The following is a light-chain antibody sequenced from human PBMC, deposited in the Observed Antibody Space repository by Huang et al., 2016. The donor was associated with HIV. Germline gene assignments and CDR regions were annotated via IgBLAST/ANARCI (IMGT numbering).Light chain of an antibody. J-gene: IGKJ1*01. CDR3: QKYDSAPRT. CDR1: QDINNF. V-gene: IGKV1-27*01. Sequence: DIQMTQSPSSLSASVGDRLTITCRASQDINNFLAWYQQKPGGVPRLLIHAVSTHQSGVPSRFSGSGSGTDFTLTISSLQPEDVGLYFCQKYDSAPRTFGQGTKVEIK. CDR2: AVS.